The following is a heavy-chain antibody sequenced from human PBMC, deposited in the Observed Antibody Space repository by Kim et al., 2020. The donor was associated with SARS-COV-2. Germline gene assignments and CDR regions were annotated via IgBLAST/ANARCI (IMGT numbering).Heavy chain of an antibody. D-gene: IGHD5-18*01. J-gene: IGHJ2*01. V-gene: IGHV4-39*01. CDR3: ARHEGGYRYIRWYFDL. Sequence: RKTRVTISVDTSKNQLSLKLSSVTAADTAVYYCARHEGGYRYIRWYFDLWGRGTLVPVSS.